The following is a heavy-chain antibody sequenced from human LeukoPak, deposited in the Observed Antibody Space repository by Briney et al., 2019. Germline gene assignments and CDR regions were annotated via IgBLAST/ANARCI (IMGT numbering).Heavy chain of an antibody. CDR3: XXXXYIAAAQYAY. CDR2: IYYSGST. V-gene: IGHV4-39*03. J-gene: IGHJ4*02. D-gene: IGHD6-13*01. CDR1: GGSISSSSYY. Sequence: SETLSLTCTVSGGSISSSSYYWGWIRQPPGKGLEWIGSIYYSGSTYYNPSLKSRVTISVDTSKNQFSLKLSSVTAADTAVYXXXXXXYIAAAQYAYWGQGTLVTVSS.